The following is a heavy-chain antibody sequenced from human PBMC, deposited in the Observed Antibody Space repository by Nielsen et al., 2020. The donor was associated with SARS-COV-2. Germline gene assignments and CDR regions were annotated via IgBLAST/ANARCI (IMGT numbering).Heavy chain of an antibody. D-gene: IGHD3-16*01. CDR3: AIEGGGFDH. Sequence: GESLKISCAAAGFNFSSYAMSWVRQAQGTGLEWVSAISGSGGRTYYEDSVKGRVNIPRDNSKNTLYLQMNRLRAEDTAMYYFAIEGGGFDHWSQGTLVTVSS. J-gene: IGHJ4*02. CDR1: GFNFSSYA. CDR2: ISGSGGRT. V-gene: IGHV3-23*01.